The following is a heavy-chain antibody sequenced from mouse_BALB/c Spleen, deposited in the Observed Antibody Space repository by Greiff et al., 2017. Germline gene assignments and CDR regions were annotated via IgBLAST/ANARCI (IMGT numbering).Heavy chain of an antibody. V-gene: IGHV5-4*02. J-gene: IGHJ4*01. CDR3: AREGTTALYAMDY. Sequence: LVESGGGLVKPGGSLKLSCAASGFTFSDYYMYWVRQTPEKRLEWVATISDGGSYTYYPDSVKGRFTISRDNAKNNLYLQMSSLKSEDTAMYYCAREGTTALYAMDYWGQGTSVTVSS. D-gene: IGHD1-2*01. CDR2: ISDGGSYT. CDR1: GFTFSDYY.